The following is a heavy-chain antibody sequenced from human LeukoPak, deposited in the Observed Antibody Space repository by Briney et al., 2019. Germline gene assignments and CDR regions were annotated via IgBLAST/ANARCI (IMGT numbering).Heavy chain of an antibody. V-gene: IGHV4-59*01. CDR1: GGSISSYY. J-gene: IGHJ4*02. D-gene: IGHD5-24*01. CDR2: IYYSGST. Sequence: PSETLSLTCTVSGGSISSYYWSWIRQPPGKGLEWIGYIYYSGSTNYNPSLKRRATISVDTSKTQFSLKLSSVTAADTAVYYCAAFGDGYNIDYWGQGTLVTVSS. CDR3: AAFGDGYNIDY.